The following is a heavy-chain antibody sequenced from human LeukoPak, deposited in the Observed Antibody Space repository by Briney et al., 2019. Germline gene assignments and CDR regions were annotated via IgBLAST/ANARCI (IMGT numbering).Heavy chain of an antibody. D-gene: IGHD6-19*01. CDR2: INSDGSSI. Sequence: GGSLRLSCAASRFTFSNYWMHWVRQAPGKGLVWVSRINSDGSSISYADSVKGRFTISRDNAKNTLYLLMNSLRAEDTAVYYCARDRSSSAWYHQGPPDYWGQGTLVTVSS. CDR1: RFTFSNYW. V-gene: IGHV3-74*01. J-gene: IGHJ4*02. CDR3: ARDRSSSAWYHQGPPDY.